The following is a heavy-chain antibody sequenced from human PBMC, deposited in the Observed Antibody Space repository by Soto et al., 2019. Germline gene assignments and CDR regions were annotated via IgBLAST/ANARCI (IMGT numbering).Heavy chain of an antibody. CDR1: GFTFSNYA. J-gene: IGHJ5*02. CDR3: ATSGSAIS. CDR2: ISYAGNNK. V-gene: IGHV3-30-3*01. Sequence: QVQLVESGGGVVQPGRSLRLSCAASGFTFSNYAMHWVRQAPGKGLERVAVISYAGNNKYNANSVKDRFTISRDNSKNTLDWQMNSLRAEDTAGCYCATSGSAISWGQGTLVTVSS. D-gene: IGHD3-10*01.